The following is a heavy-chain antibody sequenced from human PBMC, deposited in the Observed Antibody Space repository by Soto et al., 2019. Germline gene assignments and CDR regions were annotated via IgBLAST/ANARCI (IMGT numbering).Heavy chain of an antibody. D-gene: IGHD2-15*01. V-gene: IGHV3-48*01. CDR2: ISSSSSTI. Sequence: GGSLRLSCAASGFTFSGYAMSWVRQAPGKGLEWVSYISSSSSTIYYADSVKGRFTISRDNAKNSLYLQMYSLRAEDTAVYYCARGLGYCSGGSCSAYYFDYWGQGTLVTVSS. CDR3: ARGLGYCSGGSCSAYYFDY. CDR1: GFTFSGYA. J-gene: IGHJ4*02.